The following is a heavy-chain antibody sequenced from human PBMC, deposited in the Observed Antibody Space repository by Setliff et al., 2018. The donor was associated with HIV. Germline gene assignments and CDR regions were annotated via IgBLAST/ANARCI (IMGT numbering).Heavy chain of an antibody. CDR2: IYYSGST. CDR3: ARGGVLRYFDWAY. Sequence: TLSLTCKDSGGSISSYYWSWIRQPPGKGLEWIGYIYYSGSTNYNPSLKSRVTISVDTSKNQFSLKLSSVTAADTAVYYCARGGVLRYFDWAYWGQGTLVTVSS. D-gene: IGHD3-9*01. CDR1: GGSISSYY. J-gene: IGHJ4*02. V-gene: IGHV4-59*08.